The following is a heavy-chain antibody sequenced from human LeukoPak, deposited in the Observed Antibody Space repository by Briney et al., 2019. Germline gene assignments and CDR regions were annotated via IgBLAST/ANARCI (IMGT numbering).Heavy chain of an antibody. CDR2: IYSCGST. CDR1: GFTFSSNY. J-gene: IGHJ3*02. CDR3: ARGDCSGGSCYPRGCAFDI. D-gene: IGHD2-15*01. Sequence: GGSLRLSCAASGFTFSSNYMSWVRQAPGKGLEWVSVIYSCGSTYYSDSVKGRFTISRDNSKNTLYLQMNSLRAEDTAVYYCARGDCSGGSCYPRGCAFDIWGQGTMVTVSS. V-gene: IGHV3-66*03.